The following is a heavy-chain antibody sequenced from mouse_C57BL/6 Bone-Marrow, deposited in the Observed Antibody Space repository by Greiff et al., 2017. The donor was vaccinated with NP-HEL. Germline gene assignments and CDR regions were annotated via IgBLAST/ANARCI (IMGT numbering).Heavy chain of an antibody. CDR1: GFNIKDDC. J-gene: IGHJ3*01. Sequence: EVKLMESGAELVRPGASVKLSCTASGFNIKDDCMHWVKQRPEQGLEWIGWIDPENGDTEYASKFQGKATITADTSSNTAYLQLSSLTSEDTAVYYCTDLLWYPRGQGTLVTVSA. D-gene: IGHD2-1*01. CDR2: IDPENGDT. V-gene: IGHV14-4*01. CDR3: TDLLWYP.